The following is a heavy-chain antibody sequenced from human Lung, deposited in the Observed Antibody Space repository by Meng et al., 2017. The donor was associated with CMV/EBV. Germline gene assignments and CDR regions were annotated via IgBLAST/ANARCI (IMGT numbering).Heavy chain of an antibody. J-gene: IGHJ4*02. CDR3: ARTRFFDWLLYPFDY. CDR1: GFTFSSYE. D-gene: IGHD3-9*01. CDR2: ISSSGSTI. Sequence: GGSLRLXXAASGFTFSSYEMNWVRQAPGKGLEWVSYISSSGSTIYYADSVKGRFTISRDNAKNSLYLQMNSLRAEDTAVYYCARTRFFDWLLYPFDYWGQGTXVTVSS. V-gene: IGHV3-48*03.